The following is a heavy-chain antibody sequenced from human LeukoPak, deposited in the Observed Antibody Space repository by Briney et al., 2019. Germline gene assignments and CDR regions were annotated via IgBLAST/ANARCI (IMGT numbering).Heavy chain of an antibody. J-gene: IGHJ3*02. D-gene: IGHD5-12*01. CDR2: IYTSGST. Sequence: SQTLSLTCTVSGGSISSGSYYWSWIRQPAGKGLEWIGRIYTSGSTNYNLSLKSRVTISVDTSKNQFSLKLSSVTAADTAVYYCARDKDIVATIVAFDIWGQGTMVTVSS. CDR1: GGSISSGSYY. CDR3: ARDKDIVATIVAFDI. V-gene: IGHV4-61*02.